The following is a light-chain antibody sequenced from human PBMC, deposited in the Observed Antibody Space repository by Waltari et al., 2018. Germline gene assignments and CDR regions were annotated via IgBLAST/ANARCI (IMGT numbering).Light chain of an antibody. CDR1: QSVSRSY. Sequence: EIVLTQSPATLSLSPGERATISCGASQSVSRSYLAWYQQKPGLAPRLLIYDASSRATGIPDRFSGSGSGTDFALTISRLEPEDFAVYYCQQYGSSPRSFGGGTKVEIK. V-gene: IGKV3D-20*01. CDR2: DAS. CDR3: QQYGSSPRS. J-gene: IGKJ4*01.